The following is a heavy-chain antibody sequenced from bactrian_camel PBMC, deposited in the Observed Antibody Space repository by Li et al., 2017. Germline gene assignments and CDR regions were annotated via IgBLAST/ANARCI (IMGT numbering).Heavy chain of an antibody. J-gene: IGHJ4*01. CDR1: GFTFSNSW. Sequence: HVQLVESGGGLVQPGGSLGLSCAASGFTFSNSWMHWVRQAPGKGLEWVSAISGDATRTDYLDSVKGRFTVSRDNAKNMAYLQLNSLKMEDTAMYYCGIGYTRSTFQLAPIRQGTQVTVS. CDR2: ISGDATRT. V-gene: IGHV3S6*01. D-gene: IGHD2*01.